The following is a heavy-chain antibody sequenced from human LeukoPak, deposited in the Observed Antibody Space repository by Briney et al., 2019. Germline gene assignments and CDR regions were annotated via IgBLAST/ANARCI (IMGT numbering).Heavy chain of an antibody. Sequence: SETLSLTCAVYGGSFSGYYWSWIRQPPGKGLEWIGEINHSGSTNYNPSLKSRVTISVDTSKNQFSLKLSSVTAADTAVYYCARDPIRRVKRFPRATLDYWGQGTPVTVSS. CDR3: ARDPIRRVKRFPRATLDY. CDR2: INHSGST. V-gene: IGHV4-34*01. D-gene: IGHD3-3*01. CDR1: GGSFSGYY. J-gene: IGHJ4*02.